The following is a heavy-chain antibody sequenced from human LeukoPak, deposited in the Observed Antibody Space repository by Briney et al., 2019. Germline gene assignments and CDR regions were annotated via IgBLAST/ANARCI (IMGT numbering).Heavy chain of an antibody. V-gene: IGHV3-23*01. CDR2: ISGSGGST. J-gene: IGHJ4*02. Sequence: GGSLRLSCAASGFTFSSYAMSWVRQAPGKGLEWVSAISGSGGSTYYADSVKGRFTISRDNSKNTLYLQMNSLRAEDAAVYYCAKGGYCSSTSCQPDYWGQGTLVTVSS. CDR3: AKGGYCSSTSCQPDY. D-gene: IGHD2-2*01. CDR1: GFTFSSYA.